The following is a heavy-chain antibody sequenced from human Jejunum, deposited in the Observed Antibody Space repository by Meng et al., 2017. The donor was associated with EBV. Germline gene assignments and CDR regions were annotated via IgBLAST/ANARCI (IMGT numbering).Heavy chain of an antibody. D-gene: IGHD5-12*01. CDR2: IYYSGST. J-gene: IGHJ4*02. CDR1: VGSVNSGNVY. V-gene: IGHV4-61*01. Sequence: QLRRSCPGLVSPSETLSFTCTVSVGSVNSGNVYWSWIRQPPGKGLEWIGYIYYSGSTNYIPSLKSRVTISLDTSKNQFSLKLSSVTAADTAVYYCAGLRYSGYDRAFDYWGQGALVTVSS. CDR3: AGLRYSGYDRAFDY.